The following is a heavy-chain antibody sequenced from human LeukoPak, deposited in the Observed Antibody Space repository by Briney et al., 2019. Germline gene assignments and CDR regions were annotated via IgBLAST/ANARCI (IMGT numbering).Heavy chain of an antibody. CDR2: IYYSGST. CDR3: ARSMVRGVNWGYYYYMDV. J-gene: IGHJ6*03. Sequence: PSQTLSLTCTVSGGSISSGDYYWSWIRQPPGKGLEWIGYIYYSGSTCYNPSLKSRVTISVDTSKNQFSLKLSSVTAADTAVYYCARSMVRGVNWGYYYYMDVWGKGTTVTVSS. CDR1: GGSISSGDYY. D-gene: IGHD3-10*01. V-gene: IGHV4-30-4*08.